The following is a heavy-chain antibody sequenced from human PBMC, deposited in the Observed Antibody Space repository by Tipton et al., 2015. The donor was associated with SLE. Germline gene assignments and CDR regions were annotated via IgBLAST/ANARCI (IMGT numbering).Heavy chain of an antibody. CDR3: AREGRYPYYYYYMDV. CDR1: GGSISSHY. D-gene: IGHD2-2*01. CDR2: IYSGGST. J-gene: IGHJ6*03. Sequence: LRLSCAVSGGSISSHYWSWIRQSPGTGLEWIGYIYSGGSTNYNPSLKSRVTISVDTSKNQFSLNLNSVTAADTAVYYCAREGRYPYYYYYMDVWGKGTTVTVSS. V-gene: IGHV4-59*11.